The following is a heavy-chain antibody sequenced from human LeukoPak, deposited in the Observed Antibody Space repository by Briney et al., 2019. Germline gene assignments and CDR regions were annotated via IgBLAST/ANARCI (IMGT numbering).Heavy chain of an antibody. J-gene: IGHJ4*02. CDR3: ARSYSSGTYPFDY. V-gene: IGHV1-69*05. Sequence: SVKVSCKASAGTFSSYAISWVRQAPGQGLEWMGRIIPIFGTANYAQKFQGRVTITTDESTSTAYMELSSLRSEDTAVYYCARSYSSGTYPFDYWGQGTLVTVSS. D-gene: IGHD6-19*01. CDR1: AGTFSSYA. CDR2: IIPIFGTA.